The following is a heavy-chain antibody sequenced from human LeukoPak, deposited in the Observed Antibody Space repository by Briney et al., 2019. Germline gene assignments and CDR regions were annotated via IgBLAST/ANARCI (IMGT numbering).Heavy chain of an antibody. J-gene: IGHJ5*02. CDR3: ARGLFRNWFDP. CDR1: GGSISSYY. CDR2: IYYSGTT. Sequence: PSETLSLTCTVSGGSISSYYWSWIRQPPGKGLEWIGYIYYSGTTNYNPSLKSRVTISVDTSKNQFSLKLSSVTAADTAVYYCARGLFRNWFDPWGQGTLVTVSS. D-gene: IGHD3-10*02. V-gene: IGHV4-59*12.